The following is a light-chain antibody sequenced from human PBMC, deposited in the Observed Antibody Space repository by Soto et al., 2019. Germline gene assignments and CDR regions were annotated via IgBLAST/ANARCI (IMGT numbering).Light chain of an antibody. CDR1: QNVSSK. Sequence: EMVMTQSPASLSLSPGDRATLSCRASQNVSSKLAWYQQKPGQAPRFLIYGASTRATGIPARFSGSGSGTEFTLAISSLQSEDFAVYYCHHYNNWPRTFGQGTKVDIK. CDR2: GAS. CDR3: HHYNNWPRT. J-gene: IGKJ1*01. V-gene: IGKV3-15*01.